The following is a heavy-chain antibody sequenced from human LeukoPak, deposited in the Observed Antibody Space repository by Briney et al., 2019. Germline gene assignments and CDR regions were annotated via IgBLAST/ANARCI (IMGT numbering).Heavy chain of an antibody. CDR1: GGSVSSGSYY. V-gene: IGHV4-61*01. CDR2: IYYSGST. J-gene: IGHJ4*02. Sequence: PSETLFLTCTVSGGSVSSGSYYWSWIRQPPGKGLEWIGYIYYSGSTYYNPSLKSRVTISVDTSKNQFSLKLSSVTAADTAVYYCAREETVTGYFDYWGQGTLVTVSS. CDR3: AREETVTGYFDY. D-gene: IGHD4-17*01.